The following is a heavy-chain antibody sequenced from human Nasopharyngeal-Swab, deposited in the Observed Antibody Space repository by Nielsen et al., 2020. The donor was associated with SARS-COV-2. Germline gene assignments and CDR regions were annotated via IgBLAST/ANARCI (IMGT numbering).Heavy chain of an antibody. V-gene: IGHV3-7*01. Sequence: GESLKISCAASGFTFSSYWMSWVRQAPGKGLEWVANIKQDGSEKYYVDSVKGRFTISRDNAKNSLYLQMDSLRAEDTAVYYCARDPLGMVGAHIDYWGQGTLVTVSS. CDR1: GFTFSSYW. J-gene: IGHJ4*02. D-gene: IGHD1-26*01. CDR3: ARDPLGMVGAHIDY. CDR2: IKQDGSEK.